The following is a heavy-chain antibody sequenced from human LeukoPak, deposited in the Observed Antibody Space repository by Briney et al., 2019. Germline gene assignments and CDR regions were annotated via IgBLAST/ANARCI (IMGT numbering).Heavy chain of an antibody. V-gene: IGHV3-21*01. CDR3: AREMGDGVAAGGPSYFDY. CDR1: GFTFSSYE. D-gene: IGHD6-13*01. J-gene: IGHJ4*02. CDR2: ISKSSSYI. Sequence: PGGSLRLSCAASGFTFSSYEMNWVRQAPGKGLEWVSSISKSSSYIYYADSVKGRFTISRDNAKNSLYLQMNSLRAEDTAVYYCAREMGDGVAAGGPSYFDYWGQGTLVTVSS.